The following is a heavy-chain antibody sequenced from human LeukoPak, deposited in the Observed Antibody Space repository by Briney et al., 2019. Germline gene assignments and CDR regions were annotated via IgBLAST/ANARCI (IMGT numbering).Heavy chain of an antibody. CDR1: GGSISSYY. CDR2: IYYSGST. V-gene: IGHV4-59*01. Sequence: PSETPSLTCTVSGGSISSYYWSWIRQPPGKGLEWIGYIYYSGSTNYNPSLKSRVTISVDTSKNQFSLKLSSVTAADTAVYYCARGGFGVVPAAIQRGVYYYYYYYMDVWGKGTTVTVSS. CDR3: ARGGFGVVPAAIQRGVYYYYYYYMDV. J-gene: IGHJ6*03. D-gene: IGHD2-2*02.